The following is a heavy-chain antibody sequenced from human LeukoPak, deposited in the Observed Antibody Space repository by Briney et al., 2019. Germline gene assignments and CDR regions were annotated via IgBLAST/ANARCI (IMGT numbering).Heavy chain of an antibody. CDR2: INPNSGGT. J-gene: IGHJ4*02. Sequence: GASAKVSCKASGYTFTGYYMHWVRQAPGQGLEWMGWINPNSGGTNYAQKFQGRVTMTRDTSISTACMELSRLRSDDTAVYYCARGLYSYGHFDYWGQGTLVTVSS. V-gene: IGHV1-2*02. D-gene: IGHD5-18*01. CDR1: GYTFTGYY. CDR3: ARGLYSYGHFDY.